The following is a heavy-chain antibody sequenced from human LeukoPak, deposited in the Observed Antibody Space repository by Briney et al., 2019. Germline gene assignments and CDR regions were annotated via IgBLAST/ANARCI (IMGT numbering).Heavy chain of an antibody. J-gene: IGHJ4*02. CDR3: ARDFGDYRGYFDY. V-gene: IGHV3-53*01. Sequence: GGSLRLSCAASGFIVSSNYMSWVRQAPGKGLEWVSVIYTGGNSYYADSVKGRFTISRDSPKNTLYLQMNSLRAEDTAMYYCARDFGDYRGYFDYWGQGTLVTVSS. CDR2: IYTGGNS. D-gene: IGHD3-3*01. CDR1: GFIVSSNY.